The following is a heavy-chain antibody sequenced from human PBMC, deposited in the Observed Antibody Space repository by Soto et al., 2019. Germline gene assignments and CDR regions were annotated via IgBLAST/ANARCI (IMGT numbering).Heavy chain of an antibody. CDR3: ARGWVDPIAAATPFGY. CDR2: ILFSGRT. V-gene: IGHV4-39*01. J-gene: IGHJ4*02. CDR1: GGSIRESGLY. D-gene: IGHD6-13*01. Sequence: SETLSLTCTVSGGSIRESGLYWGWIRQAPGKGLEWIGSILFSGRTHYNPSLKSRVSISIDASKNQFSLKLNSVTAADTAVYYCARGWVDPIAAATPFGYWGPGTLVTVSS.